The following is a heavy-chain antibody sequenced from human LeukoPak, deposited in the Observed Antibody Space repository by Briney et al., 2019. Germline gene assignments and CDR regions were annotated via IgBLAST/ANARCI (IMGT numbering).Heavy chain of an antibody. CDR2: IYYSGST. CDR1: GGSFSGYY. J-gene: IGHJ4*02. D-gene: IGHD6-6*01. V-gene: IGHV4-59*08. Sequence: PSETLSLTCAVYGGSFSGYYWSWIRQPPGKGLEWIGYIYYSGSTNYNPSLKSRVTISVDTSKNQFPLKLSSVTAADTAVYYCARHGYSSSRDYWGQGTLVTVSS. CDR3: ARHGYSSSRDY.